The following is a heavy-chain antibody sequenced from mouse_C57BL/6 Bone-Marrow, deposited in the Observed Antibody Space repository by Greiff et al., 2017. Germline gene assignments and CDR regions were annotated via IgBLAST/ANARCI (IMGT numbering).Heavy chain of an antibody. Sequence: EVKLVESGGGLVQPGGSLKLSCAASGFTFSDYGMAWVRQAPRKGPEWVAFISNLAYSIYYADTVTGRFTISSENAKNTLYLEMGSLRSEDTAICYCARAGSRAAMDDWGQGTSVTVSS. CDR2: ISNLAYSI. J-gene: IGHJ4*01. D-gene: IGHD1-1*01. CDR3: ARAGSRAAMDD. CDR1: GFTFSDYG. V-gene: IGHV5-15*01.